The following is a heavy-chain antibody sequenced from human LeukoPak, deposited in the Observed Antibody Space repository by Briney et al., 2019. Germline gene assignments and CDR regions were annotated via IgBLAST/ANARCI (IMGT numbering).Heavy chain of an antibody. CDR3: ARDTSEYSYGYSYYFDN. Sequence: ASVKVSXKASGYTFTGYYMHWVRQAPGQGLEWMGWISPNSGGTNYAQKFQGRVTMTRDTSISTAYMELSRLRSDDTAVYYCARDTSEYSYGYSYYFDNWGQGTLVTVSS. J-gene: IGHJ4*02. D-gene: IGHD5-18*01. V-gene: IGHV1-2*02. CDR1: GYTFTGYY. CDR2: ISPNSGGT.